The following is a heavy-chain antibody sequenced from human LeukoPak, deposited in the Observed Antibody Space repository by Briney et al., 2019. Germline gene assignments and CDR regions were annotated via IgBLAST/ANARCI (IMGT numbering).Heavy chain of an antibody. D-gene: IGHD7-27*01. CDR3: ARAPTGERHAFDI. J-gene: IGHJ3*02. CDR1: GGSISSGGYY. V-gene: IGHV4-61*08. CDR2: IYYSGST. Sequence: SETLSLTCTVSGGSISSGGYYWSWIRQPPGKGLEWVGYIYYSGSTNYNPSLKSRVTISVDTSKNQFSLKLSSVTAEDTAVYYCARAPTGERHAFDIWGQGTMVTVSS.